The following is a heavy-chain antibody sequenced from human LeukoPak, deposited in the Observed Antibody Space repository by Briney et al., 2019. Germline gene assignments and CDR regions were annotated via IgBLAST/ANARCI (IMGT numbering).Heavy chain of an antibody. CDR1: GGTFSSYA. V-gene: IGHV1-69*06. Sequence: GASGKVSCKASGGTFSSYAISWVRQAPGQGLEWMGRIIPIFGTANYAQKVPGRVTITASKSTSTTYLELSSLRSEDTAVYYCATANGATYYFDYWGQGTLVTVSS. CDR3: ATANGATYYFDY. D-gene: IGHD3-10*01. CDR2: IIPIFGTA. J-gene: IGHJ4*02.